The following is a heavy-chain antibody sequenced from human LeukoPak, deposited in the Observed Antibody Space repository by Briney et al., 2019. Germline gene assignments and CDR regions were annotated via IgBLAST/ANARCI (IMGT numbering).Heavy chain of an antibody. V-gene: IGHV4-30-2*01. Sequence: PSETLSLTCAVSGGFISSGGYSWSWIRQPPGKGLEWIGYIYHSGSTYYKTSLKSRVTISVDRSKNQFSLKLTSVTAADTAVYHCAREGYGGQHYFDYWGQGTLVTVSS. J-gene: IGHJ4*02. CDR3: AREGYGGQHYFDY. CDR1: GGFISSGGYS. D-gene: IGHD4-23*01. CDR2: IYHSGST.